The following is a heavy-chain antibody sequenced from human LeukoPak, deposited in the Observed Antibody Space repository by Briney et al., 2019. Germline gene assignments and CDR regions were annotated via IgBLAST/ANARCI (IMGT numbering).Heavy chain of an antibody. CDR3: ARRPHYGDSLVYFDY. J-gene: IGHJ4*02. D-gene: IGHD4-17*01. CDR1: GGTFSSYA. V-gene: IGHV1-69*13. Sequence: SVKVSCKASGGTFSSYAISWVRQAPGQGLEWMGGIIPIFGTANYAQKFQGRVTITADESTSTAYMELSSLRSEDTAVYYRARRPHYGDSLVYFDYWGQGTLVTVSS. CDR2: IIPIFGTA.